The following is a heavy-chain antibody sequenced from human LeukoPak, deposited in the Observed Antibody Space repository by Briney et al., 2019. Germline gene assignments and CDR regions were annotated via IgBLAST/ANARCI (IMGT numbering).Heavy chain of an antibody. CDR1: GASMSDYY. CDR3: ATDIALVPATTPSGAFDI. D-gene: IGHD2-2*01. Sequence: PSETLSLTCSASGASMSDYYWSWIRQPAGKGLEWIGRIYTSGNTNYNPSLRSRVTMSIDASKSEFSLNLRSVTAADTALYYCATDIALVPATTPSGAFDIWGHGTVVTVSS. CDR2: IYTSGNT. J-gene: IGHJ3*02. V-gene: IGHV4-4*07.